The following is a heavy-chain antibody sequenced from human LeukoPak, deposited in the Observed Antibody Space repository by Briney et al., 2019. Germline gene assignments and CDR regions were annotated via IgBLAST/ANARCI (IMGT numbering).Heavy chain of an antibody. CDR2: INWNGGST. J-gene: IGHJ4*02. Sequence: RTGGSLRLSCAASGFTFDDYGMSWVRQAPGKGLEWVSGINWNGGSTGYADSVKGRFTISRDNAKNSLYLQMNSLRAEDTALYYCARVGTTVVTLDYWGQGTLVTVSS. CDR3: ARVGTTVVTLDY. V-gene: IGHV3-20*04. CDR1: GFTFDDYG. D-gene: IGHD4-23*01.